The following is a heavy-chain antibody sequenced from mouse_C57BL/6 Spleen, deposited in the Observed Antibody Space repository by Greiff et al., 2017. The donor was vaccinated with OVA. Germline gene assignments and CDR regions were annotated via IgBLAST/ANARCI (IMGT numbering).Heavy chain of an antibody. V-gene: IGHV1-69*01. J-gene: IGHJ2*01. Sequence: QVQLQQPGAELVMPGASVKLSCKASGYTFTSYWMHWVKQRPGQGLEWIGEIDPADSNTNYNQKFQGKSTMTVDKSSSTAYMQLSSLTSEDSAVYYCARKAYYSNYVVFDYWGQGTTLTVSS. CDR1: GYTFTSYW. CDR2: IDPADSNT. CDR3: ARKAYYSNYVVFDY. D-gene: IGHD2-5*01.